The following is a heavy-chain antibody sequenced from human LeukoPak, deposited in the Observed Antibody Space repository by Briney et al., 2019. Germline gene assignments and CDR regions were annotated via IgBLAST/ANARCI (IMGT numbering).Heavy chain of an antibody. CDR3: AKSTGYLWDY. CDR2: ISSSGYST. D-gene: IGHD3-16*01. Sequence: GGSLRLSCAASGFTFSSYTMSWVRQAPGKGLEWVSGISSSGYSTYYADSVKGRFTISRDNSKNTLLLQMNSLRAEDTAVYYCAKSTGYLWDYWGQGTLVTVSS. V-gene: IGHV3-23*01. J-gene: IGHJ4*02. CDR1: GFTFSSYT.